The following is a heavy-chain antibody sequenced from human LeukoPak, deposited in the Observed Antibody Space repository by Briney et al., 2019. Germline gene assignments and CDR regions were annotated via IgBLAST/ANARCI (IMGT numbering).Heavy chain of an antibody. D-gene: IGHD2-15*01. V-gene: IGHV3-64*01. J-gene: IGHJ6*02. Sequence: PGGSLRLSCAASGFTFSSYAMHWVRQAPGKGLEYVSAISSNGGSTYYANSVKGRFTISRDNSKNTLYLQMGSLRAEDMAVYYCARDGTVVAASTYYYYGMDVWGQGTTVTVSS. CDR2: ISSNGGST. CDR3: ARDGTVVAASTYYYYGMDV. CDR1: GFTFSSYA.